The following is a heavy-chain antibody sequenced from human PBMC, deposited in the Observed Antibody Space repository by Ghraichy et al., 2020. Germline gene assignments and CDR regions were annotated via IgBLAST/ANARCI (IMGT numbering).Heavy chain of an antibody. J-gene: IGHJ6*02. CDR2: IYYSGST. CDR3: ARSSWTIYGMDV. CDR1: GGSISSGGYY. Sequence: TLSLTCTVSGGSISSGGYYWSWIRQHPGKGLEWIGYIYYSGSTYYNPSLKSRVTISVDTSKNQFSLKLSSVTAADTAVYYCARSSWTIYGMDVWGQGTTVTVSS. V-gene: IGHV4-31*03. D-gene: IGHD6-13*01.